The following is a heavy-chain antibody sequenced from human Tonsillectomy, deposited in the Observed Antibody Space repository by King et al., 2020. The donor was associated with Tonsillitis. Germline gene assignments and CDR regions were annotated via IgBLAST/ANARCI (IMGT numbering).Heavy chain of an antibody. D-gene: IGHD3-10*01. CDR3: ARAVGSGSYWVPKWFES. V-gene: IGHV4-30-4*08. Sequence: VQLQESGPRLVMPSQTLSLTCTVSGDSISRGDDYWSWIRQSPGKGLEWXXXXYXXXXXXXXSSLRSRVTISINASKTQFSLKMRSVTVAGTAVYYCARAVGSGSYWVPKWFESWGQGIPVTVSS. CDR1: GDSISRGDDY. J-gene: IGHJ5*01. CDR2: XYXXXXX.